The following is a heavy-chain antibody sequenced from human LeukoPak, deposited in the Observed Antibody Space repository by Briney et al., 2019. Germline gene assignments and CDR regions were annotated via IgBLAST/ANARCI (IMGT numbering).Heavy chain of an antibody. V-gene: IGHV3-23*01. D-gene: IGHD6-6*01. Sequence: GGSLRLSCAASGFTFSSYAMSWVRQAPGKGLEWVSAISGSGGSTYYADSVKGRFTISRDNSKNTLYLQMNSLRAEDTAVYYCAKGRSSWDYYYYGMDVWGQGTTVTVSS. J-gene: IGHJ6*02. CDR1: GFTFSSYA. CDR2: ISGSGGST. CDR3: AKGRSSWDYYYYGMDV.